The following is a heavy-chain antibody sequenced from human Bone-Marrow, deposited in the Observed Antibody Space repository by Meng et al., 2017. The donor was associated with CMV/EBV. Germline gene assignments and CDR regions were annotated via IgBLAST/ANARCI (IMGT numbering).Heavy chain of an antibody. CDR3: ARGGHYYYGMDV. CDR2: INHSGST. J-gene: IGHJ6*02. CDR1: GGSFSGYY. Sequence: SKTLSLTCAVYGGSFSGYYWSWIRQPPGKGLEWIGEINHSGSTNYNPSLKSRVTISVDTSKNQFSLKLSSVTAADTAVYYCARGGHYYYGMDVWGQGTTVTVSS. V-gene: IGHV4-34*01.